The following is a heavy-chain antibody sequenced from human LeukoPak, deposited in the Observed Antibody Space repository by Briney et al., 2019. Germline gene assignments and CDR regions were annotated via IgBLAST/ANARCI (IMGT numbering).Heavy chain of an antibody. V-gene: IGHV4-59*12. J-gene: IGHJ1*01. D-gene: IGHD2-21*02. CDR2: IYYSGST. Sequence: SETLSLTCTVSGGSISSYYWSWIRQPPGKGLEWIGYIYYSGSTNYNPSLKSRVTISVDTSKNQFSLKLSSVTAADTAVYYCARSPAYCGGDCYSWYFRHWGQGTVVTVSS. CDR3: ARSPAYCGGDCYSWYFRH. CDR1: GGSISSYY.